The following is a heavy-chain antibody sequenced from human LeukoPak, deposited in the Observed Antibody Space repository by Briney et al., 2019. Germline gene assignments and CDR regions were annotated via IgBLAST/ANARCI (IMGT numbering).Heavy chain of an antibody. CDR2: IYYSGGT. V-gene: IGHV4-39*01. Sequence: SETLSLTCTVSGGSISSSSYYWGWIRQPPGKGLEWIGSIYYSGGTYYNPSLKSRVTISVDTSKNQFSLKLSSVTAADTAVYYCARHKIYCSGGSCSDYWGQGTLVTVSS. J-gene: IGHJ4*02. CDR1: GGSISSSSYY. CDR3: ARHKIYCSGGSCSDY. D-gene: IGHD2-15*01.